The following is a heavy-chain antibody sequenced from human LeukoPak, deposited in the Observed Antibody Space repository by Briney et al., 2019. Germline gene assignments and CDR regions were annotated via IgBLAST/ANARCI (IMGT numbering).Heavy chain of an antibody. CDR3: ARNSGDAGWFDP. CDR1: GFTFTSSA. V-gene: IGHV1-58*02. D-gene: IGHD5-12*01. Sequence: GTSVKVSCKASGFTFTSSAMQWVRQARGQGLEWIGWIVVGSGNTNYAQKFQERVTITRDMSTSTAYMELSRLRSDDTAVYYCARNSGDAGWFDPWGQGTLVTVSS. J-gene: IGHJ5*02. CDR2: IVVGSGNT.